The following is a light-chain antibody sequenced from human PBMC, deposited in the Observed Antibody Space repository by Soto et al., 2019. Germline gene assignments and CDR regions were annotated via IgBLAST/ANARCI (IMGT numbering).Light chain of an antibody. CDR2: GAS. CDR3: QQYGSSST. J-gene: IGKJ5*01. V-gene: IGKV3-20*01. Sequence: EIVVTQSPGPLSLSPGERATLSCRASQSVSSSYLAWYQQKPGQAPRLLIYGASSRPTGIPDRFSGSGSGTDFTLTISRLEPEDFAVYYCQQYGSSSTFGQGTRLEIK. CDR1: QSVSSSY.